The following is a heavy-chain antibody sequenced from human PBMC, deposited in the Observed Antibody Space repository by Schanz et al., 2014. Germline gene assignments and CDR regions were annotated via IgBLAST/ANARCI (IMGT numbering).Heavy chain of an antibody. J-gene: IGHJ6*02. V-gene: IGHV3-33*06. CDR2: VCYDGSKK. D-gene: IGHD1-26*01. CDR1: GFTFSSYG. Sequence: VQLVESGGGLLQPGGSLRLSCAASGFTFSSYGMHWVRQVPGKGLEWVAVVCYDGSKKYYADSVKGRFTTSRDNSKNTMYLQMNSLRAEDTAVYYCVKDLQRELLRDDHYYGMDVWGQGTTVTVSS. CDR3: VKDLQRELLRDDHYYGMDV.